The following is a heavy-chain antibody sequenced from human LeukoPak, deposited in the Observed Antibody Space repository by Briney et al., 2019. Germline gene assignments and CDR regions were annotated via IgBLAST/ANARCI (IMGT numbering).Heavy chain of an antibody. CDR1: GFTFSSYA. V-gene: IGHV3-23*01. D-gene: IGHD6-13*01. CDR2: ISGSGGST. CDR3: AKGGSKGPLRGSSWKIVWDFDL. J-gene: IGHJ2*01. Sequence: GGSLRLSCAASGFTFSSYAMSWVRQAPGKGLEWVSAISGSGGSTYYADSVKGRFTISRDNSKNTLYLQMNSLRAEDTAVYYCAKGGSKGPLRGSSWKIVWDFDLWGRGTLVTVSS.